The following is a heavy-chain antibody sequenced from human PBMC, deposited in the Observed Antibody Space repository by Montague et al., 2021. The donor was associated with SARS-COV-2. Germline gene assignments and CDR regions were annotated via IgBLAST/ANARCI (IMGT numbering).Heavy chain of an antibody. Sequence: SETLSLTCAVYGGSFSDYYWSWIRQPPGEGLEWIGEINHRGTSKYNPSLKSRVSISLDTSKNQFSLYLSSVTAADTAVYYCARGRQHFNMIVVVMTGGEYYFGYWGQGTLVTVSS. V-gene: IGHV4-34*01. CDR1: GGSFSDYY. J-gene: IGHJ4*02. D-gene: IGHD3-22*01. CDR2: INHRGTS. CDR3: ARGRQHFNMIVVVMTGGEYYFGY.